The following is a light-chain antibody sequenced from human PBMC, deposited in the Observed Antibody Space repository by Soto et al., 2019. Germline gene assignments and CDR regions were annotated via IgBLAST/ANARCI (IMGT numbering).Light chain of an antibody. CDR2: GES. V-gene: IGKV3-20*01. CDR3: PQYGNPPRYD. J-gene: IGKJ2*01. Sequence: SLSPGERATLSCRASQNVRSSYLAWYQQRPGQAPRLLIYGESTRATGIPERFSGSGSGTDFTLPITRHEAEDFAVYCCPQYGNPPRYDFGRGTRLEVK. CDR1: QNVRSSY.